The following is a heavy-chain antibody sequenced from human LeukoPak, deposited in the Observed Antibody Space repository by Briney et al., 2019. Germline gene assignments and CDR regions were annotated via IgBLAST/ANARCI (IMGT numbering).Heavy chain of an antibody. CDR1: GGSISSYH. CDR2: IYYSGST. J-gene: IGHJ4*02. CDR3: ARADYYGSGSYQLFDY. Sequence: PSETLSLTCTVSGGSISSYHWSWVRQPPGKGLEWIGYIYYSGSTNYNPSLKSRVTISVDTSKNQFSLKLSSVTAADTAVYYCARADYYGSGSYQLFDYWGQGTLVTVSS. D-gene: IGHD3-10*01. V-gene: IGHV4-59*01.